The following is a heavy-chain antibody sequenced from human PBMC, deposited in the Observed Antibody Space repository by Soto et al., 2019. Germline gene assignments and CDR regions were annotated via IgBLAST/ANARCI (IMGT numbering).Heavy chain of an antibody. CDR1: GYTFTSFG. V-gene: IGHV1-18*01. CDR3: ARDLNLGLGDY. CDR2: ISVHNGNT. J-gene: IGHJ4*02. Sequence: QVQLVQSGAEVKKPGASVKVSCKASGYTFTSFGISWVRQGPGQGLEWMGWISVHNGNTKYAQKLQGRVTMTTDTTTSTAYMEVRSLRSDDTAVYYCARDLNLGLGDYWGQGTLFTVSS. D-gene: IGHD7-27*01.